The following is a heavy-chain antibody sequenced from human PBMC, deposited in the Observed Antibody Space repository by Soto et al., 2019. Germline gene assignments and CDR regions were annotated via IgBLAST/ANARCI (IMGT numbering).Heavy chain of an antibody. V-gene: IGHV5-10-1*01. CDR2: IDPSDSYT. J-gene: IGHJ5*02. CDR3: ARQSELTGTSYNWFDP. CDR1: GYSFTSYW. D-gene: IGHD1-20*01. Sequence: PGESLKISCKGSGYSFTSYWISWVRQMPGKGLEWMGRIDPSDSYTNYSPSFQGHVTISADKSISTAYLQWSSLKASGTAMYYCARQSELTGTSYNWFDPWGQGTLVTVYS.